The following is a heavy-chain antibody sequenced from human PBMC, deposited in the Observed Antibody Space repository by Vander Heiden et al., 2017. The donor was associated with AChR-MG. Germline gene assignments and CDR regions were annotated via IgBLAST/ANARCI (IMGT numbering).Heavy chain of an antibody. CDR3: VGGVSSRWANWFDP. V-gene: IGHV3-74*01. Sequence: EVQLVEPGGGLVQSGGSLRLSCPAPGFTFSTYWMHWVRQAPGKGLVWVSRIDSDGTGITYADSVKGRFTISRDNTKDTLYLHMNSLRVEDTAVYYCVGGVSSRWANWFDPWGQGTLVTVSS. CDR2: IDSDGTGI. D-gene: IGHD6-13*01. J-gene: IGHJ5*02. CDR1: GFTFSTYW.